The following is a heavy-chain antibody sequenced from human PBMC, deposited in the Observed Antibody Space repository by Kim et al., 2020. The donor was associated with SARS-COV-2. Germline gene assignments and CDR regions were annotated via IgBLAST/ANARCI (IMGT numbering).Heavy chain of an antibody. D-gene: IGHD6-19*01. Sequence: SETLSLTCAVSGGSISSSNWWSWVRQPPGKGLEWIGEIYHSGSTNYNPSLKSRVTISVDKSKNQFSLKLSSVTAADTAVYYCARDSDSSGWHPTGGRFDPWGQGTLVTVSS. J-gene: IGHJ5*02. CDR1: GGSISSSNW. V-gene: IGHV4-4*02. CDR3: ARDSDSSGWHPTGGRFDP. CDR2: IYHSGST.